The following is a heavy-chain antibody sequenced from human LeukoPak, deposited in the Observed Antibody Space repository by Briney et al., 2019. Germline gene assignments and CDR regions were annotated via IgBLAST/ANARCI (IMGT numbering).Heavy chain of an antibody. CDR1: GFTFSSYS. V-gene: IGHV3-21*04. CDR3: ARVSMVRGSGYYYMDV. CDR2: ISSSSSYI. Sequence: GGSLRLSCAASGFTFSSYSMNWVRQAPGKGLEWVSSISSSSSYIYYADSVKGRCTISRDKAKNSLYLQMNSLRAEDTALYHCARVSMVRGSGYYYMDVWGKGTTVTISS. J-gene: IGHJ6*03. D-gene: IGHD3-10*01.